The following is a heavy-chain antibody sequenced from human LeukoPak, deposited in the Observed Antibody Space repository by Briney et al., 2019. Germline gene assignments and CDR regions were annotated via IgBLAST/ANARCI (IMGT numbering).Heavy chain of an antibody. J-gene: IGHJ4*02. CDR3: ARLDKYGDYGLGDFDY. CDR2: INPNSGGT. D-gene: IGHD4-17*01. CDR1: GYTFTGYY. V-gene: IGHV1-2*02. Sequence: ASVKVSCKASGYTFTGYYMHWVRQAPGQGLEWMGWINPNSGGTNYAQKFQGRVTMTRDTSISTAYMGLSRLRSDDTAVYYCARLDKYGDYGLGDFDYWGQGTLVTVSS.